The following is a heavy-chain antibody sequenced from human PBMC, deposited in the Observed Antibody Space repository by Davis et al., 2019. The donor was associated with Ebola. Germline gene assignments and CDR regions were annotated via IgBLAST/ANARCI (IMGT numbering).Heavy chain of an antibody. D-gene: IGHD4-23*01. Sequence: GESLKISCAASGFTLSSYAMSWVRQAPGKGLEWVSAISGSGGSTYYADSVKGRFTISRDNAKNSLFLQMNSLRAEDTALYYCASGDGRGNSYDMDVWGQGTTVTVSS. CDR2: ISGSGGST. CDR3: ASGDGRGNSYDMDV. J-gene: IGHJ6*02. CDR1: GFTLSSYA. V-gene: IGHV3-23*01.